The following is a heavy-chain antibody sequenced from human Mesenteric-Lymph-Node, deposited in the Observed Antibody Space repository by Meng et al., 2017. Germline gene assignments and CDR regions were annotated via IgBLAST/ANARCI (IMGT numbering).Heavy chain of an antibody. CDR1: GFTFDDYA. Sequence: GGSLRLSCAASGFTFDDYAMHWVRQAPGKGLEWVSGISWNSGSIGYADSVKGRFTISRDNAKNSLYLQMNSLRAEDTALYYCAKDETPAVAGGGNFDYWGQGTLVTSPQ. J-gene: IGHJ4*02. V-gene: IGHV3-9*01. CDR3: AKDETPAVAGGGNFDY. D-gene: IGHD6-19*01. CDR2: ISWNSGSI.